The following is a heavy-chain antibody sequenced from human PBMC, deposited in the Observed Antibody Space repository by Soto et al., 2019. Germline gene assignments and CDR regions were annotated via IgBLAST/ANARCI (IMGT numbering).Heavy chain of an antibody. CDR3: ARTIDYGYMDV. V-gene: IGHV4-59*11. Sequence: QVQLQESGPGLVNPSGTLSLTCIVSGGSLSYRYWSWIRQPPGKELEWIAYIYYSGSTNYSPSLRNRLTVSVDTAKNQFSLKLTSVTAADTATYYCARTIDYGYMDVWGKGTTVTVSS. CDR1: GGSLSYRY. CDR2: IYYSGST. J-gene: IGHJ6*03. D-gene: IGHD3-16*01.